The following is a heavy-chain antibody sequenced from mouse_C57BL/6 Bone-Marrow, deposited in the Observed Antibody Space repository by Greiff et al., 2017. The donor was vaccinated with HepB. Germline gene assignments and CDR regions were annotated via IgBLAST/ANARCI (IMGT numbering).Heavy chain of an antibody. CDR1: GYTFTSYW. CDR2: IYPGSGST. J-gene: IGHJ3*01. V-gene: IGHV1-55*01. CDR3: AKEDYYGYDGLFAY. D-gene: IGHD2-2*01. Sequence: QVHVKQPGAELVKPGASVKMSCKASGYTFTSYWITWVKQRPGQGLEWIGDIYPGSGSTNYNEKFKSKATLTVDTSSSTAYMQLSSLTSEDSAVYYCAKEDYYGYDGLFAYWGQGTLVTVSA.